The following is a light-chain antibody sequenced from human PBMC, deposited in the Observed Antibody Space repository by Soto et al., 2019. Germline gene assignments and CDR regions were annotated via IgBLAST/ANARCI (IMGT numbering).Light chain of an antibody. V-gene: IGLV1-40*01. CDR1: SSNIGAGYD. J-gene: IGLJ3*02. CDR2: GNS. CDR3: QSYDSSLSGSRA. Sequence: QSVLTQPPSVSGAPGQRVTISCTGSSSNIGAGYDVHWYQQLPGTAPKLLIYGNSNRPSGVPDRFSGSKSGTSASLAITGLQAEDEADYYFQSYDSSLSGSRAFGGGTKLTVL.